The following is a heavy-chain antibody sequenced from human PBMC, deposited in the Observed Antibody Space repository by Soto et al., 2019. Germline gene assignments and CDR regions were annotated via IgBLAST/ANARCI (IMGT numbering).Heavy chain of an antibody. CDR1: GFTFNNYG. Sequence: QVQLVESGGGVVQPGRSLRLSCAASGFTFNNYGMHWVRQAPGKGLEWAAGLSYDGSIKYYADSVKGRFTISRDNSKNTLHLQMNSLRAEDMAVYYCAKDEWTGVTHDGFQIWGQGTLVTVSS. J-gene: IGHJ3*02. D-gene: IGHD3-3*01. CDR2: LSYDGSIK. CDR3: AKDEWTGVTHDGFQI. V-gene: IGHV3-30*18.